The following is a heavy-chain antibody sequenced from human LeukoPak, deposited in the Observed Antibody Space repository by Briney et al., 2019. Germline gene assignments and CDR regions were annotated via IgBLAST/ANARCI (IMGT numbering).Heavy chain of an antibody. V-gene: IGHV3-21*01. D-gene: IGHD3-3*01. J-gene: IGHJ4*02. CDR1: GFNFNTYT. CDR3: ARGSLIDF. Sequence: GGSLRLSCAASGFNFNTYTMNWVRQAPGKGLEWVSSITYNSIYIYYADSLEGRFAISRDNVKNSLYLQLSSLRAEDTAVYYCARGSLIDFWGQGTLVSVFS. CDR2: ITYNSIYI.